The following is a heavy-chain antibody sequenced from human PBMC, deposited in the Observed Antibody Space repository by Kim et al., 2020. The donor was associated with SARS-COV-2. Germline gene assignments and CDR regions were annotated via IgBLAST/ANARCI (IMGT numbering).Heavy chain of an antibody. CDR2: ISSGSGTI. Sequence: GGSLRLSCAASGFSFSSYSMDWVRQAPGKGLEWVSYISSGSGTIYYADSMKGRFTISRDNAKNSLYLQMNSLRDEDTAVYYCATARGGSGSYFFDYWGQGALVTVSS. J-gene: IGHJ4*02. CDR1: GFSFSSYS. D-gene: IGHD3-10*01. V-gene: IGHV3-48*02. CDR3: ATARGGSGSYFFDY.